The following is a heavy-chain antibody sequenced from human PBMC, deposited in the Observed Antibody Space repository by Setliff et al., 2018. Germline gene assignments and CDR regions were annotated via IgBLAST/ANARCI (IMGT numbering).Heavy chain of an antibody. V-gene: IGHV1-46*01. Sequence: GASVKVSCKASGYVFTGYYIHWVRHAPGQGFEWMGSVNPRTGGTAYAARFQGRITMTRDTSATTVYMTLGSLRSDDTAVYFCARDAVSNFDRGDSPAYWGRGTLVTVSS. CDR1: GYVFTGYY. CDR2: VNPRTGGT. CDR3: ARDAVSNFDRGDSPAY. J-gene: IGHJ4*02. D-gene: IGHD2-21*01.